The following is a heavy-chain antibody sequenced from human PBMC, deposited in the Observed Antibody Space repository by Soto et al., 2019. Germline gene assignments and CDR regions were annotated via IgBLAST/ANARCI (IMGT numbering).Heavy chain of an antibody. Sequence: QVQLQESGPGLVKPSETLSLTCTVSGGSISSYYWSWIRQPPGKGLEWIGYIYYSGSTNYNPSLKSRVTISVDTSKNQFSLKLSSVTAADTAVYYCARVYCGGDCSVDYWGQGPLVTVSS. CDR3: ARVYCGGDCSVDY. D-gene: IGHD2-21*02. CDR1: GGSISSYY. J-gene: IGHJ4*02. V-gene: IGHV4-59*08. CDR2: IYYSGST.